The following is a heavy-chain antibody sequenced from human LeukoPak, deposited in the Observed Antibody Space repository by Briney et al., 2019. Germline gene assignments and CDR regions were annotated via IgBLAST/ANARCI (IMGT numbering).Heavy chain of an antibody. V-gene: IGHV1-2*02. CDR2: IIPNGGGT. D-gene: IGHD1-26*01. Sequence: GASVKVSCKTSGYTFTDYYIHWMRQAPGQGLEWMGWIIPNGGGTNYAQKFQGRVTMTTDTYISTAYMEMYTLSSDDTAMYYCASGDSGRDRNRCPLQYLGQGTMVTVSS. CDR1: GYTFTDYY. J-gene: IGHJ1*01. CDR3: ASGDSGRDRNRCPLQY.